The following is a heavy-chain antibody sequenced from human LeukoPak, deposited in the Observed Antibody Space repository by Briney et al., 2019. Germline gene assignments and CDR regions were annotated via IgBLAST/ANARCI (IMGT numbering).Heavy chain of an antibody. Sequence: SQTLSLTCAISGDSVSVNSDVWNWIRQSPSRGLEWLGRTYYRSKWYNDYAVSVKSRITISPDTSKNQFSLHLNSVTPEDTAVYYCARDADWGYDAFDICGQGTMVTASS. CDR1: GDSVSVNSDV. CDR3: ARDADWGYDAFDI. V-gene: IGHV6-1*01. J-gene: IGHJ3*02. D-gene: IGHD7-27*01. CDR2: TYYRSKWYN.